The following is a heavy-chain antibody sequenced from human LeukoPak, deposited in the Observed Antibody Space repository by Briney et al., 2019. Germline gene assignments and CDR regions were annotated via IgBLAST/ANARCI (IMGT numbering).Heavy chain of an antibody. V-gene: IGHV3-48*03. Sequence: GGSLRLSCAASGFTFSSYEMNWVRQAPGKGLEWVSYIRSSGSTIYYADSVKGRFTISGDNAKNSLYLQMNSLRAEDTAVYYCARDEAPPDYYDSSGYYPFDYWGQGTLVTVSS. J-gene: IGHJ4*02. CDR1: GFTFSSYE. CDR3: ARDEAPPDYYDSSGYYPFDY. CDR2: IRSSGSTI. D-gene: IGHD3-22*01.